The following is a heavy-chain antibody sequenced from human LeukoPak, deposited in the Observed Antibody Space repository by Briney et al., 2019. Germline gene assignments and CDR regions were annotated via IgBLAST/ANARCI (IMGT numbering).Heavy chain of an antibody. CDR2: ISSSSGYI. J-gene: IGHJ4*02. D-gene: IGHD3-9*01. Sequence: PGGSLRLSCAASGFTFSSYSMNWVRQAPGKGLEWVSSISSSSGYIYYADSVKGRFTISRDNAKNSLYLQMNSLRAEDTAVYYCARDGNLHYDILTGYYADGFDYWGQGTLVTVSS. V-gene: IGHV3-21*01. CDR3: ARDGNLHYDILTGYYADGFDY. CDR1: GFTFSSYS.